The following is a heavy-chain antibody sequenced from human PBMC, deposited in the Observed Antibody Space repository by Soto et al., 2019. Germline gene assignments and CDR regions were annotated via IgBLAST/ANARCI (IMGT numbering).Heavy chain of an antibody. CDR1: GGTFSSYA. CDR2: IIPIFGTA. Sequence: QVQLVQSGAEVKKPGSSVKVSCKASGGTFSSYAISWVRQAPGQGLEWMGGIIPIFGTANYAQKFQGRVTITADKSTSTAYMELSSLTSEDTAVYYCARELELRARNAFDIWGQGTMVTVSS. J-gene: IGHJ3*02. D-gene: IGHD1-7*01. V-gene: IGHV1-69*06. CDR3: ARELELRARNAFDI.